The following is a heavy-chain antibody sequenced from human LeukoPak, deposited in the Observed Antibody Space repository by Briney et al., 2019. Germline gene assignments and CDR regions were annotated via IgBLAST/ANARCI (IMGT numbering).Heavy chain of an antibody. V-gene: IGHV3-7*01. Sequence: GGSLRLSCAASGFTFSSYWMSWVRQAPGKGLEWVANIKQDGSEKYYVDSVKGRFTISRDNAKNSLYLQMNSLRAEDTAVYYCARSANGDYDAYFDYWGQGTLVTVSS. D-gene: IGHD4-17*01. CDR1: GFTFSSYW. J-gene: IGHJ4*02. CDR3: ARSANGDYDAYFDY. CDR2: IKQDGSEK.